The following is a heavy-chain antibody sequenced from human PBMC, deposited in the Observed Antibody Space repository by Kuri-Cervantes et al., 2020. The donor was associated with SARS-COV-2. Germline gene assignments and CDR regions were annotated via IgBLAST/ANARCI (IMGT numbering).Heavy chain of an antibody. CDR3: ARETYYYDSSGYYRRLYGMDV. D-gene: IGHD3-22*01. V-gene: IGHV1-46*01. CDR2: INPSGGST. Sequence: ASVKVSCKASGYTFTSYDINWVRQATGQGLEWMGIINPSGGSTSYAQKFQGGVTMTRDTSTSTVYMELSSLRSEDTAVYYCARETYYYDSSGYYRRLYGMDVWGQGTTVTVSS. CDR1: GYTFTSYD. J-gene: IGHJ6*02.